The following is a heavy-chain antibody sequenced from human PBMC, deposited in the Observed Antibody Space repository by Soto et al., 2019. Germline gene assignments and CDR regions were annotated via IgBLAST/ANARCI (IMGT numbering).Heavy chain of an antibody. V-gene: IGHV1-69*06. D-gene: IGHD3-22*01. CDR3: ARSPYYDSSGYYPY. CDR1: GGTFNSYA. CDR2: IIAIFGTT. J-gene: IGHJ4*02. Sequence: ASVKVSCKASGGTFNSYAISWVRQAPGQGLEWMGGIIAIFGTTKYAQKFQGRVTITGDTSASTAYMELSSLRSEDTAVYYCARSPYYDSSGYYPYWGQGTLVTVSS.